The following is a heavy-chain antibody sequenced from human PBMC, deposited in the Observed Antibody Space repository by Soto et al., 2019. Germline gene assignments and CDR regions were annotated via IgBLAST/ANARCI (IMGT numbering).Heavy chain of an antibody. CDR1: GFTFSSYA. J-gene: IGHJ1*01. CDR2: ISGSGGST. D-gene: IGHD2-15*01. CDR3: AKEELKVVAAANGVQH. V-gene: IGHV3-23*01. Sequence: GGSLRLSCAASGFTFSSYAMSWVRQAPGKGLEWVSAISGSGGSTYYADSVKGRFTISRDNSKNTLYLQMNSLRAEDTAVYYCAKEELKVVAAANGVQHWGQGTLVTVSS.